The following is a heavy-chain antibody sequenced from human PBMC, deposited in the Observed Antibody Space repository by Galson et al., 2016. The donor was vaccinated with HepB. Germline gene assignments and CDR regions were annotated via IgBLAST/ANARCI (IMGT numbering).Heavy chain of an antibody. CDR3: ARGRSPVDYGGVSDGMDL. V-gene: IGHV1-8*01. CDR1: GYTFTSHD. D-gene: IGHD4-23*01. J-gene: IGHJ6*02. CDR2: MNPNGGDT. Sequence: SVKVSCKASGYTFTSHDIDWVRQSTGQGLEWMGWMNPNGGDTYYAKKFQGRVNMTRNIAMTTAYMELTSLRSDDTAVYYCARGRSPVDYGGVSDGMDLWGQGTTVIVSS.